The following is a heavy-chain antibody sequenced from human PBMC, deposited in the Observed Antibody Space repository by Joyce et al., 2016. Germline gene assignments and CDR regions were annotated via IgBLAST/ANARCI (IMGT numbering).Heavy chain of an antibody. Sequence: EVQLVETGGALVQPGGSLRLSCEGSGFIFRDFRLHWVRQVPGKSPVWIAYINKDWSSTLYAESVKGRFSVSRDNTKNMLFLEMKSLRAEDTAVYYCSRDDDDPFDYWGRGTLVTVAS. CDR2: INKDWSST. D-gene: IGHD3-3*01. CDR3: SRDDDDPFDY. J-gene: IGHJ4*02. CDR1: GFIFRDFR. V-gene: IGHV3-74*01.